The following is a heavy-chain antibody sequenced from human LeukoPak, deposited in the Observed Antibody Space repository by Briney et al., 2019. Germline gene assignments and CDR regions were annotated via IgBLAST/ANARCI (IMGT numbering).Heavy chain of an antibody. CDR2: INAANGNT. J-gene: IGHJ5*02. V-gene: IGHV1-3*01. D-gene: IGHD2-2*01. CDR1: ANTFTTFP. CDR3: ARAAGPLQSRGLT. Sequence: ASVKVSCKTSANTFTTFPIHWVRQAPGQKFEWMGWINAANGNTQSSPRFQVRITITRDTSASTAYMELSRLRSEDTAVYYCARAAGPLQSRGLTWGQGTLVTVSS.